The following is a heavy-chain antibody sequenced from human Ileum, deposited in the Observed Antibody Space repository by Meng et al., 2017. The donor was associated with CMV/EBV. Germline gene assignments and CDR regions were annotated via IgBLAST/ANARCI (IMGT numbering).Heavy chain of an antibody. CDR1: GYTFTAYI. Sequence: QVQXXQSGAEXXEPGXSVKVSCKASGYTFTAYIIHWXRXAPGQGXEGKAGINXXTGVXXYAEXXXXWVTXXTDTSXNTAYLQXXXLRPXXTAVYXCARHEPNWGSAWWGQGSLVTVSS. D-gene: IGHD3-16*01. J-gene: IGHJ4*02. CDR3: ARHEPNWGSAW. CDR2: INXXTGVX. V-gene: IGHV1-2*04.